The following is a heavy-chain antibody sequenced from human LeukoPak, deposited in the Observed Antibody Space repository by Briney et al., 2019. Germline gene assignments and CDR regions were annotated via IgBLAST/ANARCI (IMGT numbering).Heavy chain of an antibody. V-gene: IGHV3-23*01. CDR3: AKGGFFSSFDP. CDR1: GFPHRNYA. D-gene: IGHD3-16*01. CDR2: VRGGGDST. Sequence: WGSLRLSCAASGFPHRNYAMTRGREAPGKRLEWVSTVRGGGDSTFFADSVKGRFTISRDNSKNTLYLQMSSLRAKDTAVYYCAKGGFFSSFDPWGQGTLVTVSS. J-gene: IGHJ5*02.